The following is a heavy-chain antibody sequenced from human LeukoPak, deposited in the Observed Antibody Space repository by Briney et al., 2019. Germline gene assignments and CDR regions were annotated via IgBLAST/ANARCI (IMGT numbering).Heavy chain of an antibody. V-gene: IGHV3-53*01. D-gene: IGHD3-22*01. CDR3: GGYSSLDH. J-gene: IGHJ4*02. CDR1: GFTFSSYS. CDR2: IYSGGDK. Sequence: PGGSLRLSCAASGFTFSSYSMNWVRQAPGKGLEWVSLIYSGGDKRYAASVKGRFTISRDNSMNTLYLQMDSLRVEDTAVYYCGGYSSLDHWGQGTLVTVSS.